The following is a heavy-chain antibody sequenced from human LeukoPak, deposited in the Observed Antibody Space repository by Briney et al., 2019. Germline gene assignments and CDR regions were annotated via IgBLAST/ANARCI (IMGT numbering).Heavy chain of an antibody. CDR1: GVTSGFTFSNYA. CDR2: IWYDGSNK. D-gene: IGHD4-17*01. V-gene: IGHV3-33*08. CDR3: ARGSSAVTTIWGEAFDI. Sequence: GGSLRLSCAASGVTSGFTFSNYAMHWVRQAPGKGLEWVAVIWYDGSNKYYADSVKGRFTISRDNSKNTLYLQMNSLRAEDTAVYYCARGSSAVTTIWGEAFDIWGQGTMVTVSS. J-gene: IGHJ3*02.